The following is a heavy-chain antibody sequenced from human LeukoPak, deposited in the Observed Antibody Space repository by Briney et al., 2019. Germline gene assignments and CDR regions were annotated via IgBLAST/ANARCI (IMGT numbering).Heavy chain of an antibody. D-gene: IGHD6-13*01. CDR2: INPSGGRT. Sequence: ASVKVSCKASGYTFTIYYIHWVRQAPGQGLEWMGIINPSGGRTSYEQKFQGRVTMTRDTSASTVYMELSSLRSEDTAMYYCARERIAAVGFGYWGQGTLVTVSS. CDR1: GYTFTIYY. V-gene: IGHV1-46*01. J-gene: IGHJ4*02. CDR3: ARERIAAVGFGY.